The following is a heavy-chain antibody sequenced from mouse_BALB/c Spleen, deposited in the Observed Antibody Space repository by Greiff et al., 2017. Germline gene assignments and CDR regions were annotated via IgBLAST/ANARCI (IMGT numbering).Heavy chain of an antibody. Sequence: EVMLVESGGDLVKPGGSLKLSCAASGFTFSSYGMSWVRQTPDKRLEWVATISSGGSYTYYPDSVKGRFTISRDNAKNTLYLQMSSLKSEDTAMYYCASYITGYFDYWGQGTTLTVSS. J-gene: IGHJ2*01. D-gene: IGHD1-1*01. CDR1: GFTFSSYG. CDR3: ASYITGYFDY. V-gene: IGHV5-6*01. CDR2: ISSGGSYT.